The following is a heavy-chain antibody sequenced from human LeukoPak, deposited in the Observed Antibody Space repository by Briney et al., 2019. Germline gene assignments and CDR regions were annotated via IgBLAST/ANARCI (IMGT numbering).Heavy chain of an antibody. CDR2: IYYSGST. Sequence: PSETLSLTCTVSGGSISSGDYYWSWIRQPPGKGLEWIGYIYYSGSTYYNPSLKSRVTISVDTSKNQFPLKLSSVTAADTAVYYCARFRRSGSYFDYWGQGTLVTVSS. D-gene: IGHD1-26*01. CDR3: ARFRRSGSYFDY. CDR1: GGSISSGDYY. J-gene: IGHJ4*02. V-gene: IGHV4-30-4*08.